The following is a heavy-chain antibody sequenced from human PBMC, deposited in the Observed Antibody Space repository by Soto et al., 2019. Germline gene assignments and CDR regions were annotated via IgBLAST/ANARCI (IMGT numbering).Heavy chain of an antibody. CDR1: GGTFSSYA. CDR2: IIPIFGTA. CDR3: ARAYCGGDCFEGDYYYYYGMDV. Sequence: QVPLVQSGAEVKKPGSSVKVSCKASGGTFSSYAISWVRQAPGQGLEWMGGIIPIFGTANYAQKFQGRVTITADKSTSTAYMELSSLRSEDTAVYYCARAYCGGDCFEGDYYYYYGMDVWGQGTTVTVSS. J-gene: IGHJ6*02. V-gene: IGHV1-69*06. D-gene: IGHD2-21*02.